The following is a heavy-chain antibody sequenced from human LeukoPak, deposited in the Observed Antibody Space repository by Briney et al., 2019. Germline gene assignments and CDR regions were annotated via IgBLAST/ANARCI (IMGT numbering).Heavy chain of an antibody. CDR2: IWYDGSNK. V-gene: IGHV3-33*01. Sequence: GGSLRLSCAASGFTFSSYGMHWVRQAPGKGLEWVAVIWYDGSNKYYADSVKGRFTISRDNSKNTLYLQMNSLRAEDAAVYYCARVKEGYRGATTSLGYWGQGTLVTVSS. J-gene: IGHJ4*02. D-gene: IGHD1-26*01. CDR1: GFTFSSYG. CDR3: ARVKEGYRGATTSLGY.